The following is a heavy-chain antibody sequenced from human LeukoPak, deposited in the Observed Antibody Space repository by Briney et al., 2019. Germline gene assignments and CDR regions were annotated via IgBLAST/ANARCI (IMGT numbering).Heavy chain of an antibody. J-gene: IGHJ4*02. D-gene: IGHD2-15*01. CDR3: VRVGSAAASDYLDY. CDR1: GFTFSDHF. CDR2: SRNKAKSYTT. Sequence: PGGSLSLSCPVSGFTFSDHFLDWVRQAPGKGREGVGRSRNKAKSYTTEYAASVKGRFTISRDDSKNSLYLLMNSLKTEDTAVYYCVRVGSAAASDYLDYWGQGTLVTVSS. V-gene: IGHV3-72*01.